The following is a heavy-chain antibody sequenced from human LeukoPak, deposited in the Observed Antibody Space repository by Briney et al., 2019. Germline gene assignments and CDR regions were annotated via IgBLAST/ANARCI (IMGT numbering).Heavy chain of an antibody. V-gene: IGHV3-21*05. CDR1: QFIFSIYK. Sequence: GGSLRLSRAPSQFIFSIYKINSVPPTPQKGLECVSYITIISSYIYYADSVKGRFTISRDNAKNSLYLQMNSLRAEDTAVYYCARDLVNWTWELLLRYYYYMDVWGKGTTVTISS. J-gene: IGHJ6*03. CDR3: ARDLVNWTWELLLRYYYYMDV. CDR2: ITIISSYI. D-gene: IGHD1-26*01.